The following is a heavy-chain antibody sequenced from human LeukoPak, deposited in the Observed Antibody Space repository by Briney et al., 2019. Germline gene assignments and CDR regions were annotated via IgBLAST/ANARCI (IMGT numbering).Heavy chain of an antibody. J-gene: IGHJ6*03. CDR2: IYYSGST. Sequence: PSETLSLTCTVSGGSISSYNWSWIRQPPGKGLEWIGYIYYSGSTNYNPSLKSRVTISVDTSKNQFSLKLSSVTAADTAVYYCARNAMLYYYMDVWGKGTTVTVSS. CDR3: ARNAMLYYYMDV. D-gene: IGHD2-2*01. CDR1: GGSISSYN. V-gene: IGHV4-59*01.